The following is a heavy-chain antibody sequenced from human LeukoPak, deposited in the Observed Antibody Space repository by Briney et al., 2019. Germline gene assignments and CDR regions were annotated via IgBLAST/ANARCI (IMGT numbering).Heavy chain of an antibody. Sequence: ASVKVSCKASVYTFTGYYMHWVRQAPGQGLEWMGWINPNSGGTNYAQKFRGRVTMTRDTSISTAYMELSRLRSDDTAVYYCARVRSGGVQFDYWGQGTLVTVSS. D-gene: IGHD3-16*01. CDR1: VYTFTGYY. CDR3: ARVRSGGVQFDY. J-gene: IGHJ4*02. CDR2: INPNSGGT. V-gene: IGHV1-2*02.